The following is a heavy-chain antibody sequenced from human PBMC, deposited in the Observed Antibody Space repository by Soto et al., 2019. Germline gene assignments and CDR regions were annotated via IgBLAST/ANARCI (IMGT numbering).Heavy chain of an antibody. Sequence: GGSLRLSCAASGFTFSNHWMTWVRQAPGKGLEWVASVKQDGSEIYYGDSVKGRFTISRDNAKNSLFLQLNSLRAEDTAVYYCALVVVAGSRAFDIWGQGTMVTVS. J-gene: IGHJ3*02. CDR1: GFTFSNHW. V-gene: IGHV3-7*05. D-gene: IGHD2-15*01. CDR3: ALVVVAGSRAFDI. CDR2: VKQDGSEI.